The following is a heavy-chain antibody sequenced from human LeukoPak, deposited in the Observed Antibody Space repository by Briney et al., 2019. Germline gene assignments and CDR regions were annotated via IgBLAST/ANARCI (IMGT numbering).Heavy chain of an antibody. V-gene: IGHV3-74*01. D-gene: IGHD6-13*01. CDR2: IYSDGSST. CDR3: ARGYSSSWTYGDW. CDR1: GFTFSSYW. J-gene: IGHJ4*02. Sequence: PGGSLRLSCAASGFTFSSYWMRWVRQAPGKGLVWVSRIYSDGSSTNYADSVKGRFTISRDNAKNSLYLQMNSLRAEDTAVYYCARGYSSSWTYGDWWGQGTLVTVSS.